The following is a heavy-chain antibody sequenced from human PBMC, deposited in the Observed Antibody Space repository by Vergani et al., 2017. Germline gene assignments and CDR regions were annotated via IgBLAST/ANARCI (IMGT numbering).Heavy chain of an antibody. J-gene: IGHJ2*01. D-gene: IGHD5-18*01. V-gene: IGHV3-66*02. CDR3: ARDGYNYGYVYWYFDL. Sequence: VQLQESGPGLVKPSQTLSLTCTVSGGSISRGDYYWSWIRQPPGKGLEWVSVIYSGGSTFYADSVKGRFTISRDNSKNTLYLQMNSLRAEDTAVYYCARDGYNYGYVYWYFDLWGRGTLVTVSS. CDR2: IYSGGST. CDR1: GGSISRGDYY.